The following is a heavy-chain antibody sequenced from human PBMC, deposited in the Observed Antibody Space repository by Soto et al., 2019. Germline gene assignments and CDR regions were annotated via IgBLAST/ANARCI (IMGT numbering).Heavy chain of an antibody. CDR3: ASPGPAVAAATADGGFDY. CDR1: GYSFTSYW. V-gene: IGHV5-51*01. J-gene: IGHJ4*02. Sequence: GESLKISCKGSGYSFTSYWIGWVRQMPGKGLEWMGIIYPGDSDTRYSPSFQGQVTISADKSISTAYLQWSSLKASDTAMYYCASPGPAVAAATADGGFDYWGQGTLVTVSS. CDR2: IYPGDSDT. D-gene: IGHD2-2*01.